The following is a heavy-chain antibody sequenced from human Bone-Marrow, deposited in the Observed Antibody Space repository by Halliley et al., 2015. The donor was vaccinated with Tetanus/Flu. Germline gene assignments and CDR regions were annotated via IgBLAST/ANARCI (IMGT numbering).Heavy chain of an antibody. D-gene: IGHD5-18*01. CDR3: ARDRGGYTYASR. J-gene: IGHJ4*02. CDR2: VSALNGDT. Sequence: LEWMGWVSALNGDTHYAQRLQGRVTMTTDASTSTAYMELSSLRSGDTAVYYCARDRGGYTYASRWGQGTLVTVSS. V-gene: IGHV1-18*01.